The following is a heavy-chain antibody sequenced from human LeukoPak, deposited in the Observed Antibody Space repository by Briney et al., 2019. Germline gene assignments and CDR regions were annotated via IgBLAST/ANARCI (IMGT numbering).Heavy chain of an antibody. J-gene: IGHJ4*02. Sequence: PSETLSLTCAVYGGSFSGYYWSWIRQPPGKGLEWIGEINHSGSTNYNPSLKSRVTISVDTSKNQFSLKLSSVTAADTAVYYCARGLEYYYYDSSGYYLDYWGQGTLVTVSS. CDR1: GGSFSGYY. CDR2: INHSGST. V-gene: IGHV4-34*01. CDR3: ARGLEYYYYDSSGYYLDY. D-gene: IGHD3-22*01.